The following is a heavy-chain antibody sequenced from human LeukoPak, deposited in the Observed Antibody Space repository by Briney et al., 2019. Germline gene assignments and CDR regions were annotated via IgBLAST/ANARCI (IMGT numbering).Heavy chain of an antibody. CDR3: ARGVGFCGRTSCYVEPPYFYGMDV. D-gene: IGHD2-2*03. V-gene: IGHV3-23*01. CDR2: LSGSGGST. CDR1: GFTFSSYA. Sequence: GGSLRLSCAASGFTFSSYAMTWVRQAPGKGLEWVSSLSGSGGSTFYADSVKGRFTISRDNPKNMLYLQMNSLRAEDTAVYYCARGVGFCGRTSCYVEPPYFYGMDVWGQGTTVTVSS. J-gene: IGHJ6*02.